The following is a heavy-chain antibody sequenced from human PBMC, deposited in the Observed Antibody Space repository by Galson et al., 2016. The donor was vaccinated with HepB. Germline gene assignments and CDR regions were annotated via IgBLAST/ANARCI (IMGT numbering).Heavy chain of an antibody. CDR3: ARGFLGAVGWFDP. J-gene: IGHJ5*02. Sequence: SVKVSCKASGGTFSSYIITWVRQAPGQGLEWMGEIIPVFGTTKYAQRFQGRVTITADESTSSAYMELNSLKFDDTAVYYCARGFLGAVGWFDPWGQGTLVIVSS. CDR2: IIPVFGTT. CDR1: GGTFSSYI. V-gene: IGHV1-69*13. D-gene: IGHD2/OR15-2a*01.